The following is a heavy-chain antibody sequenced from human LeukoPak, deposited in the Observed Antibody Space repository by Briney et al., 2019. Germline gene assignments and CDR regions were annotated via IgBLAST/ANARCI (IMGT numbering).Heavy chain of an antibody. CDR1: GYTLTELS. CDR2: FDPEDGET. D-gene: IGHD2-15*01. J-gene: IGHJ6*03. Sequence: ASVKVSCKVSGYTLTELSMHWVRQAPGKGLEWMGGFDPEDGETIYAQKFQGRVTMTEDTSTDTAYMELSSLRSEDTAVYYCATRYCSGGSCPNYYYYYMDVWGKGTTVTISS. CDR3: ATRYCSGGSCPNYYYYYMDV. V-gene: IGHV1-24*01.